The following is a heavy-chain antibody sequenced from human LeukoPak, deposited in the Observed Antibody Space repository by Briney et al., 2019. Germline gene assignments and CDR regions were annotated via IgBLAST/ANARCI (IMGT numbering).Heavy chain of an antibody. CDR2: IYYSGST. Sequence: SQTLSLTCTVSGGSISSGGYYWSWIRQHPGMGLEWIGYIYYSGSTYYNPSLKSRVTISVDTSKNQFSLKLSSVTAADTAVYYCARGIRWSSTSLWFDPWGQGTLVTVSS. D-gene: IGHD2-2*01. V-gene: IGHV4-31*03. J-gene: IGHJ5*02. CDR1: GGSISSGGYY. CDR3: ARGIRWSSTSLWFDP.